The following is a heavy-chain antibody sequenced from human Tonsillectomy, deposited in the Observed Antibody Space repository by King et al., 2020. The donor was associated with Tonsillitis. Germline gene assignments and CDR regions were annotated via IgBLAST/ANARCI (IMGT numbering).Heavy chain of an antibody. J-gene: IGHJ6*03. V-gene: IGHV4-39*01. CDR3: ARLTLTIFYFYYMDV. Sequence: QLQESGPGLVKPSETLSLTCTVSGVSISSSTYYWGWFRQPPGNVLEWIGSIDYGGITHSNPSLKSRVTISVDTSKIHYALKLRPVTSADTAVYYCARLTLTIFYFYYMDVWGKGTTVTVSS. D-gene: IGHD4-11*01. CDR1: GVSISSSTYY. CDR2: IDYGGIT.